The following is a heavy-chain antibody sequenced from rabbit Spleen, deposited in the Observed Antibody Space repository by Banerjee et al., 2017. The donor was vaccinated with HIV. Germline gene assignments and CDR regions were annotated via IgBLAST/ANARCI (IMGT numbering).Heavy chain of an antibody. J-gene: IGHJ4*01. D-gene: IGHD4-2*01. Sequence: QSLEESGGDLVKPGASLTLTCTASGFTLSSYWMCWVRQAPGKGLEWIGDIDSGSGRTYYASWAKGRFTISKTSSTTVTLQMTSLTAADTATYFCARGISRSNLWGPGTLVTVS. CDR1: GFTLSSYW. CDR3: ARGISRSNL. CDR2: IDSGSGRT. V-gene: IGHV1S40*01.